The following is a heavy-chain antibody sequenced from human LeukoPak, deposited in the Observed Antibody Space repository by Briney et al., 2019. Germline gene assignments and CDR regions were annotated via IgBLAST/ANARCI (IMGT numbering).Heavy chain of an antibody. CDR3: AGRESDGSGSRTFDY. CDR2: DKQSGST. J-gene: IGHJ4*02. V-gene: IGHV4-34*01. CDR1: GGSFSGYY. D-gene: IGHD3-10*01. Sequence: SQTLSPTCALYGGSFSGYYWGWIRHPPGGGLEWIGEDKQSGSTNSKPSLKSRVTISVDTSKNQFSLKLSSVTAADTAVYYCAGRESDGSGSRTFDYWGQGTPVTVSS.